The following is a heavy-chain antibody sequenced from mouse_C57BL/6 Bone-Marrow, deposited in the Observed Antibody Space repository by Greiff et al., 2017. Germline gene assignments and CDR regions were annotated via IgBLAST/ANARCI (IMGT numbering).Heavy chain of an antibody. D-gene: IGHD2-3*01. V-gene: IGHV1-54*01. Sequence: QVQLQQSGAELVRPGTSVKVSCKASGYAFTNYLIEWVKQRPGQGLEWIGVINPGSGGTNYNEKFKGKATLTADKSSSTAYMQLSSLTSEDSAVSFCVYDGYPYWYFDVWGTGTTVTVSS. CDR3: VYDGYPYWYFDV. CDR1: GYAFTNYL. CDR2: INPGSGGT. J-gene: IGHJ1*03.